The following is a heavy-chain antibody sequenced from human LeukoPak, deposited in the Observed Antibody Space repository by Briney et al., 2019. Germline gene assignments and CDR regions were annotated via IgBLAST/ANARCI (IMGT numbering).Heavy chain of an antibody. J-gene: IGHJ3*02. Sequence: SGGSLRLSCAASGFTFSSYGMHWVRQAPGKGLEWVAVISYDGSNKYYADSVKGRFTISRDNSKNTLYLQMNSLRAEDTAVYYCAKDWGRDGYIRGAFDIWGQGTMVTVSS. D-gene: IGHD5-24*01. CDR3: AKDWGRDGYIRGAFDI. V-gene: IGHV3-30*18. CDR1: GFTFSSYG. CDR2: ISYDGSNK.